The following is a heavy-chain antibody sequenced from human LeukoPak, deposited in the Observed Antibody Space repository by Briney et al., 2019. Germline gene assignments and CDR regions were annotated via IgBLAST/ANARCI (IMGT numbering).Heavy chain of an antibody. D-gene: IGHD2-2*02. Sequence: KPSETLSLTCAVYGGSFSGYYWSWVREPPGKGLEWVGEINHSGSTNYNPSLKSRVTISVDTSKNQFSLKLSFVTARATAVYYCAQSYTSTSRRYFQHWGQGTLVTVSS. CDR3: AQSYTSTSRRYFQH. V-gene: IGHV4-34*01. CDR1: GGSFSGYY. CDR2: INHSGST. J-gene: IGHJ1*01.